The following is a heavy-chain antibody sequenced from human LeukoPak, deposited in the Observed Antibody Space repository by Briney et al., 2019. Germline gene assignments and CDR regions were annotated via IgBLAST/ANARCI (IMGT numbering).Heavy chain of an antibody. J-gene: IGHJ4*02. CDR3: ASSRGYYYDSSLY. Sequence: GGSLRLSCAASGFSLSAYGVHWVRQAPGKGLEWVAVISYDGSNKYYADSVKGRFTISRDNSKSTLYLQMNSLRAEDTAVYYCASSRGYYYDSSLYWGQGTLVTVSS. CDR2: ISYDGSNK. CDR1: GFSLSAYG. D-gene: IGHD3-22*01. V-gene: IGHV3-30*03.